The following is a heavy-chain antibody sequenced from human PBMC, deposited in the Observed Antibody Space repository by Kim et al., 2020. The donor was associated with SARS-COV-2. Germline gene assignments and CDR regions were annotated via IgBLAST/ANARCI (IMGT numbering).Heavy chain of an antibody. CDR2: INVNGGT. CDR3: ARDSAGWAVDY. Sequence: ASVKVSCKASGYTFTSRHMHWVRQAPGQGLEWMGIINVNGGTSYAQKLQGRVNMSRDTSTRTVYMELSSLISEDTAVYYCARDSAGWAVDYWGQGTLVTVSS. CDR1: GYTFTSRH. D-gene: IGHD6-19*01. V-gene: IGHV1-46*04. J-gene: IGHJ4*02.